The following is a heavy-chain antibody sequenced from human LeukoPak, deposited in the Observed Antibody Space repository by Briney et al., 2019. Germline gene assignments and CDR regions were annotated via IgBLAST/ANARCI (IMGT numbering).Heavy chain of an antibody. V-gene: IGHV1-2*02. CDR3: AVAYCSSTSCYTGGDYGMDV. CDR2: INPNSGGT. J-gene: IGHJ6*02. CDR1: GYTFTGYY. D-gene: IGHD2-2*02. Sequence: ASVNVSCLASGYTFTGYYMHWVRQAPGQGLEWMGWINPNSGGTNYAQKFQGRVTMTRDTSISTAYMELSRLRSDDTAVYYCAVAYCSSTSCYTGGDYGMDVWGQGTTVTVSS.